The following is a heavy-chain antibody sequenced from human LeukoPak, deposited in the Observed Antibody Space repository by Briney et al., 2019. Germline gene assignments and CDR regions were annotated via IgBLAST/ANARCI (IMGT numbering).Heavy chain of an antibody. CDR1: GFTFSDYY. CDR3: ARRRGDKRITMVRGVTGVNYYYYYYMDV. D-gene: IGHD3-10*01. CDR2: ISSSGSTI. J-gene: IGHJ6*03. Sequence: GGSLRLSCAASGFTFSDYYMSWIRQAPGKGLEWVSYISSSGSTIYYADSVKGRFTISRDNAKNSLYLQMNSLRAEDTAVYYCARRRGDKRITMVRGVTGVNYYYYYYMDVWGKGTTVTISS. V-gene: IGHV3-11*01.